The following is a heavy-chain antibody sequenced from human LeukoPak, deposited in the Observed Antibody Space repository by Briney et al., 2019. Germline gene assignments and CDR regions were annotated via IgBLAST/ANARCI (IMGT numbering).Heavy chain of an antibody. Sequence: SQTLSLTCAISGDSVSSNNGAWNWVRQSPSRGLEWLGRTYYRSKWYYDYAVSLKGRITIDPDTSNNQFSQQLNSVTPEDTAVYYCTRDEGNTGWYTFDYWGQGTLVTVSS. J-gene: IGHJ4*02. D-gene: IGHD6-19*01. CDR3: TRDEGNTGWYTFDY. CDR1: GDSVSSNNGA. CDR2: TYYRSKWYY. V-gene: IGHV6-1*01.